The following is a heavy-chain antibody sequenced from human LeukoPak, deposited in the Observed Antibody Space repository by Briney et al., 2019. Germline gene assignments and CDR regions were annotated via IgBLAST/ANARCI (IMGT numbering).Heavy chain of an antibody. V-gene: IGHV4-34*01. CDR2: INHTGST. CDR3: ARAAPYSGSCIDY. J-gene: IGHJ4*02. D-gene: IGHD1-26*01. Sequence: SETLSLTCAVYGGSFSGYHWSWIRQPPGKGLEWIGEINHTGSTKYNPSLKSRVTISVDTSKNQFSLKLSSVTAADTAVYYCARAAPYSGSCIDYWGQGTLVTVSS. CDR1: GGSFSGYH.